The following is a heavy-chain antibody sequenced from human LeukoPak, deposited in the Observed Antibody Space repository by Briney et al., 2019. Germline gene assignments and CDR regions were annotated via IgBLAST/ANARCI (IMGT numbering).Heavy chain of an antibody. CDR3: ARDGGGIAARPPSDY. J-gene: IGHJ4*02. CDR2: INPSGGST. V-gene: IGHV1-46*01. D-gene: IGHD6-6*01. Sequence: ASVKVSCKASGYTFTSYYMHWVRQAPGQGLEWMGIINPSGGSTSYAQKFQGRVTMTRDTSTSTVYMELSSLRSEDTAVYYCARDGGGIAARPPSDYWGQGTLVTVSS. CDR1: GYTFTSYY.